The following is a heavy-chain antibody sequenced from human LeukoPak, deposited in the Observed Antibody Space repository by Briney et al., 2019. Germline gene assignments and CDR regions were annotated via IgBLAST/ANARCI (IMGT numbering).Heavy chain of an antibody. D-gene: IGHD3-10*01. CDR2: INPSGGST. J-gene: IGHJ4*02. Sequence: GASVKVSCKASGYTFTSYYMHWVRQAPGQGLEWMGIINPSGGSTSYAQKFQGRVTMTGDTSTSTVYMELSSLRSEDTAVYYCAREQSIYGSGSYYFDYWGQGTLVTVSS. V-gene: IGHV1-46*01. CDR1: GYTFTSYY. CDR3: AREQSIYGSGSYYFDY.